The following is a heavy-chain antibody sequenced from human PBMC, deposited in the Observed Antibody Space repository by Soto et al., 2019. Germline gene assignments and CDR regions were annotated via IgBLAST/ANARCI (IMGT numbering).Heavy chain of an antibody. Sequence: ASVKVSCKASGYTSTSYGISWVRQAPGQGLEWMGWISAYNGNTNYAQKLQGRVTMTTDTSTSTAYMELRSLRSDDTAVYYCAREPKVLWFGGLLQRGMYYYYGMDVWGQGTTVTVSS. CDR1: GYTSTSYG. V-gene: IGHV1-18*01. CDR3: AREPKVLWFGGLLQRGMYYYYGMDV. CDR2: ISAYNGNT. J-gene: IGHJ6*02. D-gene: IGHD3-10*01.